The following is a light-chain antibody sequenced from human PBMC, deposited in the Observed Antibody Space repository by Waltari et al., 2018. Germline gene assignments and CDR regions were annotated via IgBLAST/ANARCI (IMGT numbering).Light chain of an antibody. J-gene: IGLJ2*01. V-gene: IGLV1-36*01. Sequence: QSVLTQPPSVSEAPRQRVTISCSGSSSNIGNNAVNWYQQLPGKAPKLLIYYDDLLPSGVSDRCSGSTSGTSASLAISGLQSEDEADYYCAAWDDSLNGHVVFGGGTKLTVL. CDR1: SSNIGNNA. CDR3: AAWDDSLNGHVV. CDR2: YDD.